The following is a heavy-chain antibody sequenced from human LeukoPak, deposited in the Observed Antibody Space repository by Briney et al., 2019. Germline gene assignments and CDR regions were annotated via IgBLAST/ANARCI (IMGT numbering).Heavy chain of an antibody. Sequence: GESLKISCKGSGYSFTSYWIGWVRQMPGKGLEWMGIIYPGDSDTRYSPSFQGQVTISADKSISTAYLQWSSLKASDTAMYYCARKIGYCSSTSCYTADYFDYWGQGTWSPSPQ. J-gene: IGHJ4*02. CDR2: IYPGDSDT. V-gene: IGHV5-51*01. CDR1: GYSFTSYW. D-gene: IGHD2-2*02. CDR3: ARKIGYCSSTSCYTADYFDY.